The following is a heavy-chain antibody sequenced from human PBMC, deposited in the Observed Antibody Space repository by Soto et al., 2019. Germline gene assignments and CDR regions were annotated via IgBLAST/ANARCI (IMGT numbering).Heavy chain of an antibody. CDR3: ARVQRDSAMGHFDY. CDR1: GGSTSSDY. J-gene: IGHJ4*02. Sequence: PSETLPVTSTVSGGSTSSDYWSGIRQPPGKGLEWIGYIYYSGSTNYNPSLKSRVTISVDTSKNHFSLSLTSVTAADTAVYYCARVQRDSAMGHFDYWGQGILVTVS. D-gene: IGHD5-18*01. V-gene: IGHV4-59*12. CDR2: IYYSGST.